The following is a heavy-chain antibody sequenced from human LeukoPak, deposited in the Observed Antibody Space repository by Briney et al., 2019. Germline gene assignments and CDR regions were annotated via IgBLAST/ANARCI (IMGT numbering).Heavy chain of an antibody. D-gene: IGHD3-10*01. Sequence: SETLSLTCTVSGGSISSCYWSWIRQPAGKGLEWIGYIYYSGSTYYNPSLKSRVTISVDTSKNQFSLKLSSVTAADTAVYYCARGSIQSTTYGSGSSSMDYWGQGTLVTVSS. J-gene: IGHJ4*02. V-gene: IGHV4-59*06. CDR3: ARGSIQSTTYGSGSSSMDY. CDR2: IYYSGST. CDR1: GGSISSCY.